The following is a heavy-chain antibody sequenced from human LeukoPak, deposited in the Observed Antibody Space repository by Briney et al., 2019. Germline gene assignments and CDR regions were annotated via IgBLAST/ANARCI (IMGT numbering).Heavy chain of an antibody. D-gene: IGHD6-13*01. Sequence: SVKVSCKASGSTGSRYTIRWLRQAPGQGLEWMGGIIPIFGTANYAQKFQGRVTITADESTSTAYMELSSLRSEDTAVYYCATKQCSSSWYVFDYWGQGTLVTVSS. CDR3: ATKQCSSSWYVFDY. CDR1: GSTGSRYT. J-gene: IGHJ4*02. CDR2: IIPIFGTA. V-gene: IGHV1-69*13.